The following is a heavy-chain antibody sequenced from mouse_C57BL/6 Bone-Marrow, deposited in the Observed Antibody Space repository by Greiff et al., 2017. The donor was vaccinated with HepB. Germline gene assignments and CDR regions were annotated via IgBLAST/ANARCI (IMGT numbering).Heavy chain of an antibody. CDR3: ARSNYYGSSYWYFDV. V-gene: IGHV1-82*01. J-gene: IGHJ1*03. CDR1: GYAFSSSW. D-gene: IGHD1-1*01. Sequence: QVQLQQSGPELVKPGASVKISCKASGYAFSSSWMSWVKQRPGKGLEWIGRIYPGDGDTNYNGKFKGKATLTADKSSSTAYMQLSSLTSEDSAVYFCARSNYYGSSYWYFDVWGTGTTVTVSS. CDR2: IYPGDGDT.